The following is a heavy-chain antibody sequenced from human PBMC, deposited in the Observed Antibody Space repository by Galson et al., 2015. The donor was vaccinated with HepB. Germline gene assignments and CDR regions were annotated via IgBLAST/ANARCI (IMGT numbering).Heavy chain of an antibody. J-gene: IGHJ4*02. V-gene: IGHV1-46*03. Sequence: SVKVSCKASGYTFISYYMHWVRQAPGQGLEWMGIINPSGGSTTYAQKFQGRVTMTRDTSMRAVYLELSSLRSEDTAVYYCTRGENIAVSAIFDFWGRGTLVTVSS. CDR1: GYTFISYY. CDR3: TRGENIAVSAIFDF. CDR2: INPSGGST. D-gene: IGHD6-19*01.